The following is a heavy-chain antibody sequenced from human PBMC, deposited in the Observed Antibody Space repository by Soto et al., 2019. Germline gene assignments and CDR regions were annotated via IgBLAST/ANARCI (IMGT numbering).Heavy chain of an antibody. J-gene: IGHJ5*02. Sequence: GGSLRLSCAASGFMFSDYSMNWVRQAPGRGLEWVACIWYDGSNKYYADSVKGRFTISRDNSKNTLYLQMNSLRAEDTAVYYCALLGGIVVVVAGESGWYDPWGQGTLVTVSS. CDR3: ALLGGIVVVVAGESGWYDP. CDR1: GFMFSDYS. D-gene: IGHD2-15*01. CDR2: IWYDGSNK. V-gene: IGHV3-30*02.